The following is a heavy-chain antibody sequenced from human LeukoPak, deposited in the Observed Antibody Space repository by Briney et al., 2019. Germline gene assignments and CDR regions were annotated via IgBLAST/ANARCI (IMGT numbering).Heavy chain of an antibody. CDR3: AREQGYDSSGYYYDY. CDR1: GGSISSGDYY. J-gene: IGHJ4*02. Sequence: PSQTLSLTCTVSGGSISSGDYYWSWIRQPPGKGLEWIGYIYYSGSTYYNPSLKSRVTTSVDTSKNQFSLKLSSVTAADTAVYYCAREQGYDSSGYYYDYWGQGTLVTVSS. D-gene: IGHD3-22*01. V-gene: IGHV4-30-4*01. CDR2: IYYSGST.